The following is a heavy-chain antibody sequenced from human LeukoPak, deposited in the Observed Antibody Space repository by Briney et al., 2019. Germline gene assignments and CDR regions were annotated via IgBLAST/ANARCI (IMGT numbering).Heavy chain of an antibody. J-gene: IGHJ4*02. Sequence: GASVKVSCKASGGTFSSYAISWVRQAPGQGLEWMGRIIPILGIANYAQKFQCRVTITADKSTSTAYMELSSLRSEDTAVYYCASEESGSYFFYWGQGTLVTVSS. CDR2: IIPILGIA. CDR3: ASEESGSYFFY. V-gene: IGHV1-69*04. CDR1: GGTFSSYA. D-gene: IGHD1-26*01.